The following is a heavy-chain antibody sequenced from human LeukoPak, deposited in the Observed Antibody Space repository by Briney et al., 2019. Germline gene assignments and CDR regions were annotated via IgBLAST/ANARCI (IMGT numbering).Heavy chain of an antibody. CDR1: GGPISSYY. J-gene: IGHJ4*02. CDR3: ARAGYSSGWPPNYYFDC. V-gene: IGHV4-4*07. CDR2: IYTSGST. D-gene: IGHD6-19*01. Sequence: PAVTLTLPCTVSGGPISSYYWSWIRQSAGKGLEWIGHIYTSGSTNYNPSLKRRVTMSVDTSKNQFSLKQSSVTAADTAVYYCARAGYSSGWPPNYYFDCWGQGTLVTVSS.